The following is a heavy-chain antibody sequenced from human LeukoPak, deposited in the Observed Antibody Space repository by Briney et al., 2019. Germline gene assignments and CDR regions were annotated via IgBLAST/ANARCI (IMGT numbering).Heavy chain of an antibody. V-gene: IGHV4-34*01. CDR2: INHSGST. Sequence: SETLSLTCAVYGGSFSDSYWTWIRQPPGKGLEWIGEINHSGSTNYNPSLKSRVTISVDTSKNQFSLKLSSVTAADTAVYYCARGPRGYSGYGLLRFDYWGQGTLVSVSS. CDR1: GGSFSDSY. D-gene: IGHD5-12*01. CDR3: ARGPRGYSGYGLLRFDY. J-gene: IGHJ4*02.